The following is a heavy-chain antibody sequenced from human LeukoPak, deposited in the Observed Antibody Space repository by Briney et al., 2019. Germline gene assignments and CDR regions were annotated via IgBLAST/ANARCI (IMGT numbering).Heavy chain of an antibody. CDR3: ATTLFHFYMAV. CDR2: VYHSGIT. J-gene: IGHJ6*03. V-gene: IGHV4-4*02. CDR1: GGSISSNNW. Sequence: PSGTLSLTCAVSGGSISSNNWWSWVRQPPGKGLEWIGEVYHSGITTYEPSLKSRVTVSVDKSKNEFSLKVNSVTAADTAVYYCATTLFHFYMAVWGKGTTVTVSS.